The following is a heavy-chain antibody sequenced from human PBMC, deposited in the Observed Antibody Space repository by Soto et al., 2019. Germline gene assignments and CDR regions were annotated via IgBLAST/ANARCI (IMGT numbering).Heavy chain of an antibody. CDR1: GASFTNAW. CDR2: IKTRIDSATT. J-gene: IGHJ4*02. V-gene: IGHV3-15*01. CDR3: TTEDPSWLRGLEY. D-gene: IGHD5-12*01. Sequence: EVQLVESGGGLVKPGESLRLSCEASGASFTNAWMNWVRQAQGKGLEWVGRIKTRIDSATTDYAAPVKGRFTISRDDSKNTLYLQMDRLKTEDTAVYYCTTEDPSWLRGLEYWGQGTLVTVAS.